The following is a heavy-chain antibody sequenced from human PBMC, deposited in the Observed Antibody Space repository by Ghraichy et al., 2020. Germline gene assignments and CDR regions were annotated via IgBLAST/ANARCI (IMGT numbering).Heavy chain of an antibody. CDR1: GFTFSSFA. CDR2: IRYNGVDT. V-gene: IGHV3-23*01. J-gene: IGHJ3*02. CDR3: AKTVPQGYAFDI. Sequence: GGSLRLSCAASGFTFSSFAMSWVRQVPGKGLEWVSIIRYNGVDTYYADSVKGRCTISRDNSKNTLYLQMNSLTADDTAVYYCAKTVPQGYAFDIWGQGTMVTVSS. D-gene: IGHD2-21*02.